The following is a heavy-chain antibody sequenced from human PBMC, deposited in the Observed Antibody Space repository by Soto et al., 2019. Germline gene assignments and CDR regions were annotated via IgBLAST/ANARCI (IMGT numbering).Heavy chain of an antibody. V-gene: IGHV4-34*01. D-gene: IGHD6-19*01. CDR1: GGSFSGYY. CDR2: ISHSGST. J-gene: IGHJ5*02. Sequence: SETLSLTCAVYGGSFSGYYWSWIRQPPGKGLEWIGEISHSGSTNYNPSLKSRVTISVDTSKNQFSLKLSSVTAADTAVYYCGRGGDGAGAEEANGFDPWAQGTLVTASS. CDR3: GRGGDGAGAEEANGFDP.